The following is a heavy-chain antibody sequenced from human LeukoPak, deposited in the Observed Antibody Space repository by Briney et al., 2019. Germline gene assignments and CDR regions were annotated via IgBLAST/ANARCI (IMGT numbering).Heavy chain of an antibody. CDR1: GGSIGSGDYY. J-gene: IGHJ5*02. V-gene: IGHV4-39*01. D-gene: IGHD3-3*01. CDR2: IYYSGST. CDR3: ARQVSRITIFGVVIIWWSWFDP. Sequence: PSETLSLTCTVSGGSIGSGDYYWGWIRQPPGKGLEWIGSIYYSGSTYYNPSLKSRVTISVDTSKNQFSLKLSSVTAADTAVYYCARQVSRITIFGVVIIWWSWFDPWGQGTLVTVSS.